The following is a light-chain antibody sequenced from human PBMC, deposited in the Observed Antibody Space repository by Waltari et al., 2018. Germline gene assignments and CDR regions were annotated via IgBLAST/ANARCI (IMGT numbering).Light chain of an antibody. CDR3: SSFTRSSTWV. Sequence: QSALTQPASVSGSPGQSITISCTGTSSDIGYYNYVYWYQQPPGKAPKLIISEVTNRPSGVSNRFSGSKSGNTASLTISGLQDEDECDYYCSSFTRSSTWVFGGGTKLTVL. V-gene: IGLV2-14*01. CDR1: SSDIGYYNY. CDR2: EVT. J-gene: IGLJ3*02.